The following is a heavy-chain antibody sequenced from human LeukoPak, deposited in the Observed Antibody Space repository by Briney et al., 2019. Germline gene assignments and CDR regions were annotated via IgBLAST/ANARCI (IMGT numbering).Heavy chain of an antibody. Sequence: SETLSLTCTVSGGSISSSSYYWGWIRQPPGKGLEWIGGIYYSGSTYYNPSLKSRVTISVDTSKNQFSLKLSSVTAADTAVYYCARTSSSGLVGGYYFDYWGQGTLVTVSS. CDR3: ARTSSSGLVGGYYFDY. V-gene: IGHV4-39*07. D-gene: IGHD6-19*01. J-gene: IGHJ4*02. CDR2: IYYSGST. CDR1: GGSISSSSYY.